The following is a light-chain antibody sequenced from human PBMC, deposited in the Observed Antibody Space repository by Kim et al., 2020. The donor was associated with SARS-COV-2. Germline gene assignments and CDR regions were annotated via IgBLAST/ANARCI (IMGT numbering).Light chain of an antibody. CDR2: GAS. CDR3: QQYNNWLRT. CDR1: QSLSSN. V-gene: IGKV3-15*01. Sequence: CVSPGERAPPSCRASQSLSSNLAWYQQKPGQAPRRLIYGASTRATGIPARFSGSGSGTEFTLTISSLQSEDFAVYYCQQYNNWLRTFGQGTKVDIK. J-gene: IGKJ1*01.